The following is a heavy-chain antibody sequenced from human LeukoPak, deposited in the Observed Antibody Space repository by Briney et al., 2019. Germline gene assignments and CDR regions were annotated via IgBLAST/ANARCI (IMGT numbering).Heavy chain of an antibody. Sequence: SETLSLTCTVSGGSLSSGDYYWSWIRQPPGTGLEWIGYIYYSGSTYYNPSLKSRVTISVDTSKNQFSLKLSSVTAADTAVYYCARRSPYYDFWSGYPRGYYFDYWGQGTLVTVSS. CDR2: IYYSGST. J-gene: IGHJ4*02. D-gene: IGHD3-3*01. CDR3: ARRSPYYDFWSGYPRGYYFDY. CDR1: GGSLSSGDYY. V-gene: IGHV4-30-4*01.